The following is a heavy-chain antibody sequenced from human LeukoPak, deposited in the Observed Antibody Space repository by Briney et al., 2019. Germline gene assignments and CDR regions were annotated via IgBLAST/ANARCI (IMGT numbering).Heavy chain of an antibody. CDR3: ASTVVPAAIGVYFDY. CDR2: IIPIFGTA. CDR1: GYTFSSYG. V-gene: IGHV1-69*13. Sequence: SVKVSCKASGYTFSSYGISWVRQAPGQGLEWMGGIIPIFGTANYAQKFQGRVTITADESTSTAYMELSSLRSEDTAVYYCASTVVPAAIGVYFDYWGQGTLVTVSS. J-gene: IGHJ4*02. D-gene: IGHD2-2*02.